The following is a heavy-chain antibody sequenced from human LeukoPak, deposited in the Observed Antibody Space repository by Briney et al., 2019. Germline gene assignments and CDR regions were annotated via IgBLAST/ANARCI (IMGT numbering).Heavy chain of an antibody. CDR1: GGSISISRHY. J-gene: IGHJ4*02. CDR3: ARYGNSAVY. D-gene: IGHD4-23*01. V-gene: IGHV4-39*07. CDR2: IHYTGTT. Sequence: KPSETLSLTCTVSGGSISISRHYWAWIRQPPGKGLDWIGTIHYTGTTYYNPSLRSRVSISVDRSTNQFSLRVSPVTAADTAVYYCARYGNSAVYWGQGTLVTVSS.